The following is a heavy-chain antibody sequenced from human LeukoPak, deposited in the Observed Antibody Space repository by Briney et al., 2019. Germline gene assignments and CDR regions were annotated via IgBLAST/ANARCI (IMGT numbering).Heavy chain of an antibody. CDR1: GFTFSIYA. J-gene: IGHJ4*02. Sequence: PGGSLRLSCAASGFTFSIYAMSWVHQVPGKGPEWVSAISGRGGSTYYADSVKGRFTTSRDNSKNTLHLQMDSLRAEDTAVYYCAKVLNGIMIAFGGVIIDYWGQGTQVTVSS. D-gene: IGHD3-16*02. CDR3: AKVLNGIMIAFGGVIIDY. V-gene: IGHV3-23*01. CDR2: ISGRGGST.